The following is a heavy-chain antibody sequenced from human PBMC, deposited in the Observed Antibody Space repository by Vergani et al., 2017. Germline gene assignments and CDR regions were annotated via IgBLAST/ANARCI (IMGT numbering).Heavy chain of an antibody. CDR1: GGSFNTYY. CDR3: ARVMYRDEASTGYRLEGMDI. Sequence: VQLEASGPGLVTPSATLSLTCTVSGGSFNTYYWSWIRQSPGKGLEWIGYIYSPGSTNYNPSLNHRVTMSVDTSKNQFSLNLKSVTAADTAVYFCARVMYRDEASTGYRLEGMDIWVQGTTVTVSS. D-gene: IGHD3-9*01. J-gene: IGHJ6*02. CDR2: IYSPGST. V-gene: IGHV4-59*13.